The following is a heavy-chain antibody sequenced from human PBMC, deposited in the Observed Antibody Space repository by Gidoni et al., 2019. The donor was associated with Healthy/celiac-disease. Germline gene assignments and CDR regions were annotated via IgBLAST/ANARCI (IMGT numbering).Heavy chain of an antibody. V-gene: IGHV4-34*01. CDR1: GGSLSGYY. Sequence: QVQLQQWGAGLLKPSETLSLTCAVSGGSLSGYYWTCIRQPPGKGLEWIWQINHIGSNTYNPRLKIRFTISGETSKNHFALKLSSVTAADTAVYYCARGTIVGVPQGSAYYYYYIDVWGKATTLTVSS. J-gene: IGHJ6*03. D-gene: IGHD3-3*01. CDR2: INHIGSN. CDR3: ARGTIVGVPQGSAYYYYYIDV.